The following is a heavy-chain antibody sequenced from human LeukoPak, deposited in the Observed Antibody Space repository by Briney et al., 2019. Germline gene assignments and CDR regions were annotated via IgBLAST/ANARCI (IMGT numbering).Heavy chain of an antibody. CDR3: ATVARISAAAGTRIGPCDY. CDR2: ISSSTNYI. CDR1: GFTFSSYA. D-gene: IGHD6-13*01. Sequence: GSLRLSCAASGFTFSSYAMHWVRQAPGKGLEWVSSISSSTNYIYYAGSLKGRFTISRDNAKNSLYLQMNSLRAEDTAVYYCATVARISAAAGTRIGPCDYWGQGTLVTVSS. V-gene: IGHV3-21*01. J-gene: IGHJ4*02.